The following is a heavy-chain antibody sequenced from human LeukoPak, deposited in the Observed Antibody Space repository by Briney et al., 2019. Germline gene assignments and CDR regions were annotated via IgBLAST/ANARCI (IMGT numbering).Heavy chain of an antibody. V-gene: IGHV3-11*01. J-gene: IGHJ4*02. D-gene: IGHD3-10*01. CDR1: GFTFSDHY. Sequence: GGSLRLSCAASGFTFSDHYISWSRQAPGKGLDWVSYISRSGDTVYYADSVKGRFTISRDNAKNSLYLQMNSLRAEDTAVYYCARGHYGLDYWGQGTLVTVSS. CDR3: ARGHYGLDY. CDR2: ISRSGDTV.